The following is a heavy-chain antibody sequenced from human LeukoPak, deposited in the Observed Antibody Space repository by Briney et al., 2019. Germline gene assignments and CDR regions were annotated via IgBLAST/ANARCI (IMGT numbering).Heavy chain of an antibody. CDR2: INAGNGNT. V-gene: IGHV1-3*01. CDR1: GYTFTSYA. D-gene: IGHD2-21*02. CDR3: ARVRLGLAYCGGDCYSFDY. Sequence: GASVKVSCKASGYTFTSYAMHWVRQAPGQRLEWMGWINAGNGNTKYSQKFQGRVTITRDTSASTAYVELSSLRSEDTAVYYCARVRLGLAYCGGDCYSFDYWGQGTLVTVSS. J-gene: IGHJ4*02.